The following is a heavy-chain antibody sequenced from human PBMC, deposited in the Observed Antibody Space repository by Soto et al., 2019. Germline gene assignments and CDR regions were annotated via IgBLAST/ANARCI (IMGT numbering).Heavy chain of an antibody. V-gene: IGHV3-11*06. J-gene: IGHJ4*02. CDR1: GFTFSDYH. D-gene: IGHD2-8*01. Sequence: QVQLVESGGGLVKPGGSLRLSCAASGFTFSDYHMSWIRQAPGKGLEWVSYIGPSSSYTNYADSVKGRFTISRDNTKNSLYLQMNSLRAEDTAVYYCARVVRLMLYSDYWGQGTLVTVSS. CDR2: IGPSSSYT. CDR3: ARVVRLMLYSDY.